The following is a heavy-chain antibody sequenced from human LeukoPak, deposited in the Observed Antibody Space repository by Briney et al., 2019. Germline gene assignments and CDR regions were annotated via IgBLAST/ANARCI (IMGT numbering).Heavy chain of an antibody. J-gene: IGHJ4*02. V-gene: IGHV1-2*02. D-gene: IGHD2-2*01. CDR2: INPNSGGT. CDR1: VYTFTGYY. Sequence: ASVKVSCKASVYTFTGYYMHWVRQAPGQGLEWVGWINPNSGGTNYAQKFQGRVTMTRDTSISTAYMELSRLRSDDTAVYYCARGIGPAAHIDYWGQGTLVTVSS. CDR3: ARGIGPAAHIDY.